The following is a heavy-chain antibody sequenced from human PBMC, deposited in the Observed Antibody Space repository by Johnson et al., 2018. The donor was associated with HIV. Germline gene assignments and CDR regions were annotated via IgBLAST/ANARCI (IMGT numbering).Heavy chain of an antibody. V-gene: IGHV3-15*01. CDR1: GFTFSNAW. D-gene: IGHD5/OR15-5a*01. Sequence: VQLVESGGGLVKPGGSLRLSCAASGFTFSNAWMSWVRQAPGKGLEWVGRIKRKADGGTTDYAAPVKGRFSISRDDSKTTVYLQMNSLKTDDTAVYFCARGIIVSPDAFDIWGQGTMVTVSS. J-gene: IGHJ3*02. CDR2: IKRKADGGTT. CDR3: ARGIIVSPDAFDI.